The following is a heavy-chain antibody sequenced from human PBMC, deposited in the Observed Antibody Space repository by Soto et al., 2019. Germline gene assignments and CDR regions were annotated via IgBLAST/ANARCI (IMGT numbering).Heavy chain of an antibody. CDR1: GGTFSSYA. Sequence: ASVKVSCKASGGTFSSYAISWVRQAPGQGLEWMGGIIPIFGTANYAQKFQGRATITADESTSTAYMELSSLRSEDTAVYYCAREPLAVATRDNWFDPWGRGTLVTVSS. V-gene: IGHV1-69*13. D-gene: IGHD6-19*01. CDR2: IIPIFGTA. CDR3: AREPLAVATRDNWFDP. J-gene: IGHJ5*02.